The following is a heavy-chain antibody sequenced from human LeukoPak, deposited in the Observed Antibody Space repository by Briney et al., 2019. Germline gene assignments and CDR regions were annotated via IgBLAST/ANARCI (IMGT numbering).Heavy chain of an antibody. D-gene: IGHD3-9*01. CDR1: GFIFRNDA. J-gene: IGHJ4*02. CDR3: AKWGDYDILTGYYVSDF. V-gene: IGHV3-23*01. Sequence: GGSLRLSCAASGFIFRNDAMRWVRQAPGKGLEWVSAITGSGDTTYYADSVKGRFTISRDNSKNTLYVEMNTLRAEDTAVYYCAKWGDYDILTGYYVSDFWGQGTLVTVSS. CDR2: ITGSGDTT.